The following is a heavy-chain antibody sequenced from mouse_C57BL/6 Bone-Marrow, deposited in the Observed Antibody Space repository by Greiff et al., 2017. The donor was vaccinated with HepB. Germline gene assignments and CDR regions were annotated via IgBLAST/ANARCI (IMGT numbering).Heavy chain of an antibody. J-gene: IGHJ4*01. CDR3: AKNSFPPGRYYAMDY. Sequence: QVQLQQSGPGLVQPSQSLSITCTVSGFSLTSYGVYWVRQSPGKGLEWLGVIWRGGSTDYNAAFMSRLSITKDNSKSQVFFKMNSLQADDTAIYYCAKNSFPPGRYYAMDYWGQGTSVTVSS. V-gene: IGHV2-5*01. D-gene: IGHD2-12*01. CDR1: GFSLTSYG. CDR2: IWRGGST.